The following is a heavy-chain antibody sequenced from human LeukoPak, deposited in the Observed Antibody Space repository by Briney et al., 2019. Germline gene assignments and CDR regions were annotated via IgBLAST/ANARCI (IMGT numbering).Heavy chain of an antibody. CDR2: INPNSGGT. CDR1: GYTFTGYY. Sequence: ASVKVSCKASGYTFTGYYMHWVRQAPGQGLEWMGWINPNSGGTNYAQKFQGRVTMTRDTSISTAYMELSRLRSDDTAVYYCARGGGSYGSGSYYIFRGPFDYWGQGTLVTVSS. D-gene: IGHD3-10*01. CDR3: ARGGGSYGSGSYYIFRGPFDY. V-gene: IGHV1-2*02. J-gene: IGHJ4*02.